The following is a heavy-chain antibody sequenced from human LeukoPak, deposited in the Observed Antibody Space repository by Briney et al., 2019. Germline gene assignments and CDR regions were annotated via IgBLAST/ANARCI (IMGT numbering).Heavy chain of an antibody. CDR1: GFTFSSYW. CDR2: IKQVGSEK. CDR3: ARGGQGYFDWLFDY. D-gene: IGHD3-9*01. V-gene: IGHV3-7*01. Sequence: GGSLRLSCAASGFTFSSYWMSWVRQAPGKGLEWVANIKQVGSEKYYVDSVKGRFTISRDNAKNSLCLQMNSLRAEDTAVYYCARGGQGYFDWLFDYWGQGTLVTVSS. J-gene: IGHJ4*02.